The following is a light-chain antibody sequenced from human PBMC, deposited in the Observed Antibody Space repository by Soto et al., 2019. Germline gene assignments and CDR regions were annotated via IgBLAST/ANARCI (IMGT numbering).Light chain of an antibody. Sequence: EIVMTQSPATLSVSPGGRSTLSCMASQSISDTLAWYQQKPGQAPRLLIYGAYSRATGITDRFSGSGSGTDFTLTISRLEPEDFAVYYCQQYGTSSRTVGQVTKVEIK. CDR2: GAY. J-gene: IGKJ1*01. CDR3: QQYGTSSRT. V-gene: IGKV3-20*01. CDR1: QSISDT.